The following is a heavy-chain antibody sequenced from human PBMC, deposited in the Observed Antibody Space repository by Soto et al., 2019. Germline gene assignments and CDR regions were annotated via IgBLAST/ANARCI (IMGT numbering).Heavy chain of an antibody. Sequence: GGSLRLSCAASGFTFSDYYMSWIRQAPGKGLEWVSYISSSSSDTNYADSVRGRFTISRDNAKNSLYLQMNGLRAEDTAVYYCVRDIARVGDTYYYDYWGQGTLVTVSS. CDR1: GFTFSDYY. J-gene: IGHJ4*02. CDR3: VRDIARVGDTYYYDY. CDR2: ISSSSSDT. V-gene: IGHV3-11*06. D-gene: IGHD1-26*01.